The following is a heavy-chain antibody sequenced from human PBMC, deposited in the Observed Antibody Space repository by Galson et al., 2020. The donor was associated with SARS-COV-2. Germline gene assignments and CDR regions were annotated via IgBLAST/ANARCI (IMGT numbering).Heavy chain of an antibody. CDR1: GFTFSNYY. CDR3: ARGELNYYYGMDV. V-gene: IGHV3-11*01. Sequence: GGSLRLSCAASGFTFSNYYMSWIRQAPGKGLEWISYISSAASSIYYADSVKGRFTTSRDNGKNSLYLQMNSLRADDTAVYYCARGELNYYYGMDVWGQGTTVTVSS. J-gene: IGHJ6*02. D-gene: IGHD3-10*01. CDR2: ISSAASSI.